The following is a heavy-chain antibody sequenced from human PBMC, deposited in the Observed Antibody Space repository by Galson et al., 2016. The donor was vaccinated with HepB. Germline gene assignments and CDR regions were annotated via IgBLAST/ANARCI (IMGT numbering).Heavy chain of an antibody. Sequence: SLRLSCAASGFTVSSYYMSWVRQAPGKGLEWVSVIFYGGTTYYADSVEGRFTISRDDSMNTLYLQMDSLRVEDTAVYYCAKTIAMHGTGWREVDSWGQGTLVTVSS. CDR1: GFTVSSYY. CDR3: AKTIAMHGTGWREVDS. D-gene: IGHD4/OR15-4a*01. J-gene: IGHJ4*02. V-gene: IGHV3-66*02. CDR2: IFYGGTT.